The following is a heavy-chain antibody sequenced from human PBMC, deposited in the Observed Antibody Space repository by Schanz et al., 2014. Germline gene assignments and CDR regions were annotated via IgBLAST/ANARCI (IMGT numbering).Heavy chain of an antibody. D-gene: IGHD6-13*01. CDR1: GFNFNTYA. CDR3: AKDIAPLAARPGYGMDV. Sequence: AQVVESGGGVVQPGRSLRLSCAASGFNFNTYAMSWVRQAPGKGLEWVSGLTEGGGGTYYTDAVKGRFTISRDSSKNTLYLQMNSLRAEDTAVYYCAKDIAPLAARPGYGMDVWGQGTTVTVSS. CDR2: LTEGGGGT. V-gene: IGHV3-23*04. J-gene: IGHJ6*02.